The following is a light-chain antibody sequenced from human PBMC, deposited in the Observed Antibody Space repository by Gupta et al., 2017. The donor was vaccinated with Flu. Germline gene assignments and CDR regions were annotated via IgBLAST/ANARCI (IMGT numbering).Light chain of an antibody. Sequence: DIQMTQSPSSLAASVGDRITISCRVSQSFSNYLNWYPQKPGKAPKTLIYAASTLHSGVPSRISGSGSWTDFTLTINTLQPQDFATYYCQQRYTTPRGTFGQGTRVEMK. CDR2: AAS. CDR3: QQRYTTPRGT. J-gene: IGKJ1*01. CDR1: QSFSNY. V-gene: IGKV1-39*01.